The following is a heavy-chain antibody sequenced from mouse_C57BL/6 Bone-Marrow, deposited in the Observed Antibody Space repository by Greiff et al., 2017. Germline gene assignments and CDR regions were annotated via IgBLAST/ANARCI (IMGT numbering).Heavy chain of an antibody. CDR3: ARGTRFAY. CDR1: GFSLTSYG. V-gene: IGHV2-2*01. Sequence: VQVVESGPGLVQPSQSLSITCTVSGFSLTSYGVHWVRQSPGKGLEWLGVIWSGGSTDYNAAFISRLSISKDNSKSQVFFKMNSLQADDTAIYYCARGTRFAYWGQGTLVTVSA. J-gene: IGHJ3*01. CDR2: IWSGGST. D-gene: IGHD3-3*01.